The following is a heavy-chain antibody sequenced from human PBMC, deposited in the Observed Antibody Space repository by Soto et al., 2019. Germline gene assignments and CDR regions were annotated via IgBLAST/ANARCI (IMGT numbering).Heavy chain of an antibody. D-gene: IGHD1-26*01. CDR1: GITFISYW. V-gene: IGHV3-74*03. CDR2: INSDGSTT. CDR3: ARGSVGANFDY. J-gene: IGHJ4*02. Sequence: EGPLVESGGGLVQPGGSLRLSCAASGITFISYWMHWVRQVPGKGLVWVAHINSDGSTTTYADSVKGRFTISRDNAKSTLDLQMNSLRAEDTAVYYCARGSVGANFDYWGQGTLVTVSS.